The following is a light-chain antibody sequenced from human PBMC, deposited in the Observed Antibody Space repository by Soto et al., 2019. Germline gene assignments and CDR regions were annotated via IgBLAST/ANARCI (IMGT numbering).Light chain of an antibody. CDR1: ARNIGAYYL. Sequence: QSALTQPASASGSPGQSITISCTGTARNIGAYYLVSWYQQTPGIAPKIIIYDATKRPSGVSNRFSGSKSGTTASLTISGLQSEDEADYYCGSYASDMTCSPWVFGGGTQLTVL. V-gene: IGLV2-14*02. CDR3: GSYASDMTCSPWV. CDR2: DAT. J-gene: IGLJ3*02.